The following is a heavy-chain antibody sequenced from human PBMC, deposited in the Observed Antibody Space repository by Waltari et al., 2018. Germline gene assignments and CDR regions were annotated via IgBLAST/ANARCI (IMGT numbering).Heavy chain of an antibody. CDR1: GFTLSSYG. D-gene: IGHD4-17*01. V-gene: IGHV3-30*18. Sequence: QVQLVESGGGVVQPGRSLRLSCAAAGFTLSSYGMHWVRQAPGKGLEWVAVIAYDGSNKYYADSVKGRFTISRDNSKNTLYLQMNSLRAEDTAVYYCAKSLIRISTVTTVPDYWGQGTLVTVSS. J-gene: IGHJ4*02. CDR2: IAYDGSNK. CDR3: AKSLIRISTVTTVPDY.